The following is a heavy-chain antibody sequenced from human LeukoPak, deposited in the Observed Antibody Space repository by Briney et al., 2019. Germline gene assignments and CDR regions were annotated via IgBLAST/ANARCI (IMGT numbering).Heavy chain of an antibody. J-gene: IGHJ4*02. D-gene: IGHD6-19*01. V-gene: IGHV3-23*01. CDR3: AKDPFIAVAGTGTPGY. CDR1: GFTFSSYA. CDR2: ISGSVGST. Sequence: PGGSLRLSCAASGFTFSSYAMSWVRQAPGKGLEWVSVISGSVGSTYYADSVKGRFTISRDNSKNTLYLQMNSLRAEDTAVYYCAKDPFIAVAGTGTPGYWGQGTLVTVSS.